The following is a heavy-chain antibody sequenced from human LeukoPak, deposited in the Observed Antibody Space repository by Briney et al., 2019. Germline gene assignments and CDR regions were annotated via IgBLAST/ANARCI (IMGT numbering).Heavy chain of an antibody. J-gene: IGHJ5*02. D-gene: IGHD3-16*01. Sequence: PGGSLRLFCAASGFTVSSNYMSWVRQAPGKGLEWVSVIYSGGSTYYADSVKGRFTISRDNSKNTLYLQMNSLRAEDTAVYYCARGNTYYDYVWGSYLFDPWGQGTLVTVSS. V-gene: IGHV3-66*01. CDR2: IYSGGST. CDR3: ARGNTYYDYVWGSYLFDP. CDR1: GFTVSSNY.